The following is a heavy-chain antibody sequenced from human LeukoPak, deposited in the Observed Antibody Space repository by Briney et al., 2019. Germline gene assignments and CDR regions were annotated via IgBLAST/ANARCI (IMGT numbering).Heavy chain of an antibody. Sequence: GGSLRLSCAASGFTFSSYGMHWVRHAPGKGLEWVAFIRYDGSNKYYADSVKGRFTISRDNSKNTLYLQMNSLRAEDTAVYYCAKDLIAVAGMGRDYFNYWGQGTLVTVSS. CDR1: GFTFSSYG. V-gene: IGHV3-30*02. D-gene: IGHD6-19*01. CDR3: AKDLIAVAGMGRDYFNY. J-gene: IGHJ4*02. CDR2: IRYDGSNK.